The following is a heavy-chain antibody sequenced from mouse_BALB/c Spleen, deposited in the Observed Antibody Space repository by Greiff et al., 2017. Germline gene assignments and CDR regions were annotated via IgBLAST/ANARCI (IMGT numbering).Heavy chain of an antibody. Sequence: VQLQQSGTVLARPGASVKMSCKASGYSFTSYWMHWVKQRPGQGLEWIGAIYPGNSDTSYNQKFKGKAKLTAVTSASTAYMELSSLTNEDSAVYYCTRSLYDYDWFASWGQGTLVTVSA. CDR2: IYPGNSDT. D-gene: IGHD2-4*01. V-gene: IGHV1-5*01. J-gene: IGHJ3*01. CDR3: TRSLYDYDWFAS. CDR1: GYSFTSYW.